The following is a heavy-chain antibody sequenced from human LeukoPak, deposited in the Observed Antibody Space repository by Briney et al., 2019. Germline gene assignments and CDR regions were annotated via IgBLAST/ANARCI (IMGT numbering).Heavy chain of an antibody. J-gene: IGHJ4*02. CDR2: IYYSGST. CDR3: ARLMITFGGVIGFDY. V-gene: IGHV4-59*08. D-gene: IGHD3-16*02. Sequence: SETLSLTCTVSGGSISSYYWSWIRQPPGKGLEWIGYIYYSGSTNYNPSLKSRVTISVDTSKNQFSLKLSSVTAADTAVYYCARLMITFGGVIGFDYWGQGTLVTVSS. CDR1: GGSISSYY.